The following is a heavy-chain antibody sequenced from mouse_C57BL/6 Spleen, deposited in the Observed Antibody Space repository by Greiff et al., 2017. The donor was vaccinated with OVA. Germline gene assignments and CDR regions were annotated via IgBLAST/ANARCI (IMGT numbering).Heavy chain of an antibody. D-gene: IGHD1-1*01. V-gene: IGHV14-4*01. J-gene: IGHJ2*01. Sequence: EVQLQQSGAELVRPGASVKLSCTASGFNIKDDYMHWVKQRPEQGLEWIGWIDPENGDTEYASKFQGKATITADTSSNTAYLQLSSLTSEDTAVYYCTLGSYGYWGKGTTLTVSS. CDR1: GFNIKDDY. CDR3: TLGSYGY. CDR2: IDPENGDT.